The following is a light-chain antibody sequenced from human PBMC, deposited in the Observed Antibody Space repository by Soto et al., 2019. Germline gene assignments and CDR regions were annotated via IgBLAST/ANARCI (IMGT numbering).Light chain of an antibody. CDR2: RNN. Sequence: QAVVTQSPSASGTPGQRVTISCSGSSSNIGSNYVYWYQHLPGTAPKLLIYRNNQRPSGVPDRFSGSKSGTSASLAISGLRSEDEADYFCAAWDDSVSGVLFGGGTKLTVL. V-gene: IGLV1-47*01. J-gene: IGLJ2*01. CDR1: SSNIGSNY. CDR3: AAWDDSVSGVL.